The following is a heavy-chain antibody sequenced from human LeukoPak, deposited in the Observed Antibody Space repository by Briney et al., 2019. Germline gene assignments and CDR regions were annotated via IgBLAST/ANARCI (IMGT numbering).Heavy chain of an antibody. CDR2: TYYRSKWSN. V-gene: IGHV6-1*01. Sequence: SQTFSLTCAISMDSVSINSAACNWSRQSPSRVLERLGRTYYRSKWSNDYAVFVKSRVIINTATSKNQFSLQINSVTPEDTAVYYCARRRGTAQAFDYWGQGTLVTVSS. CDR1: MDSVSINSAA. CDR3: ARRRGTAQAFDY. J-gene: IGHJ4*02. D-gene: IGHD6-13*01.